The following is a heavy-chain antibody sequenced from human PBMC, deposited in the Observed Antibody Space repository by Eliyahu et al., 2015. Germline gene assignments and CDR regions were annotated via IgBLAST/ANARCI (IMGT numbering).Heavy chain of an antibody. D-gene: IGHD2-21*01. J-gene: IGHJ3*02. V-gene: IGHV3-21*01. CDR1: XXTFSSYS. CDR2: ISSRSSYI. Sequence: EVQLVESGGGLVXPGGXLRLSCXAXXXTFSSYSMNWVRXAPGKGLEWXSSISSRSSYIYYADSVKGRFTISRDNAKNSLYLQMNSLRVEDTAVYYCASEHIAQDAFDIWGQGTMVTVSS. CDR3: ASEHIAQDAFDI.